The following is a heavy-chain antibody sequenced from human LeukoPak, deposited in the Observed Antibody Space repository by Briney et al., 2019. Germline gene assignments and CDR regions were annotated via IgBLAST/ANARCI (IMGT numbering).Heavy chain of an antibody. CDR1: GGSISSYY. V-gene: IGHV4-34*01. CDR3: ARRDYIVVVPAAMKCFDY. J-gene: IGHJ4*02. D-gene: IGHD2-2*01. Sequence: SETLSLTCTVSGGSISSYYWSWIRQPPGKGLEWIGEINHSGSTNYNPSLKSRVTISVDTSKNQFSLKLSSVTAADTAVYYCARRDYIVVVPAAMKCFDYWGQGTLVTVSS. CDR2: INHSGST.